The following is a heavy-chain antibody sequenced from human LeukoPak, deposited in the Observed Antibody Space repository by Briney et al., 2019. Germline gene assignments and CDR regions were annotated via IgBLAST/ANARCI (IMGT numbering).Heavy chain of an antibody. Sequence: GASVKVSCKASGYTFTGYYMHWVRQAPGQGLEWMGWINPNSGGTNYAQKFQGRVTMTRDTSISTAYMELSRLRSDDTAVYYCARAGSWSDNVYSYYYYMDVWGKGTTVTVSS. CDR3: ARAGSWSDNVYSYYYYMDV. CDR2: INPNSGGT. V-gene: IGHV1-2*02. D-gene: IGHD6-13*01. J-gene: IGHJ6*03. CDR1: GYTFTGYY.